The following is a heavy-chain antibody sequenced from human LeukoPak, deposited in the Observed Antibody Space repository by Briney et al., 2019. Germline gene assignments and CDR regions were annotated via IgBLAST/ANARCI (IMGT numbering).Heavy chain of an antibody. J-gene: IGHJ4*02. CDR3: ARGDYGGYTLFDY. V-gene: IGHV3-53*01. CDR2: IYSGGST. Sequence: GGSLRLSCAASGFTVSSNYMSWVRQAPGKGLEWVSVIYSGGSTYYADSVKGRFTISRDNSKNTLYLQMNSLRAEDTAVYYCARGDYGGYTLFDYWGQGTLVTVSS. D-gene: IGHD4-17*01. CDR1: GFTVSSNY.